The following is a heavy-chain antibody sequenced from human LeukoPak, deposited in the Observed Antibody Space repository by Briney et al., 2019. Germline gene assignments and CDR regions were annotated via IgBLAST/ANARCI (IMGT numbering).Heavy chain of an antibody. CDR3: AKDGGKTGTTWDPFDY. CDR1: GFTFSSYA. D-gene: IGHD1-7*01. V-gene: IGHV3-23*01. CDR2: ISGSGGST. Sequence: GGSLRLSCAASGFTFSSYAMSWVRQAPGKGLEWVSAISGSGGSTYYADSVKGRFTISRDNSKNTLYLQMNSLRAEDTAVYYCAKDGGKTGTTWDPFDYWGQGTLVTVSS. J-gene: IGHJ4*02.